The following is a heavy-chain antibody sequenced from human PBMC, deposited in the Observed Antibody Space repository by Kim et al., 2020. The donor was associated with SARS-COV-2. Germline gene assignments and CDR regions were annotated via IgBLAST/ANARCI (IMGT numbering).Heavy chain of an antibody. V-gene: IGHV3-11*06. CDR2: ISSSSSYT. CDR3: ARAGSYSGSYNTEYYFDY. Sequence: GGSLRLSCAASGFTFSDYYMSWIRQAPGKGLEWVSYISSSSSYTNYADSVKGRFTISRDNAKNSLYLQMNSLRAEDTAVYYCARAGSYSGSYNTEYYFDYWGQGTLVTVSS. D-gene: IGHD1-26*01. J-gene: IGHJ4*02. CDR1: GFTFSDYY.